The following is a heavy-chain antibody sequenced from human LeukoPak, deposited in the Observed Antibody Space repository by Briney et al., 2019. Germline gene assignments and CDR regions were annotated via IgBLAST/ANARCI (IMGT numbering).Heavy chain of an antibody. V-gene: IGHV3-30-3*01. Sequence: AGGSLRLSCAASGFTFSNYAMHWVRQAPGKGLEWVAVISYDGSNKYYADSVKGRFTISRDNSKNTLYLQMNSLRAEATAVYYCARPSRAGDYQKYWGQGTLVTVSS. CDR3: ARPSRAGDYQKY. CDR1: GFTFSNYA. J-gene: IGHJ4*02. D-gene: IGHD4-17*01. CDR2: ISYDGSNK.